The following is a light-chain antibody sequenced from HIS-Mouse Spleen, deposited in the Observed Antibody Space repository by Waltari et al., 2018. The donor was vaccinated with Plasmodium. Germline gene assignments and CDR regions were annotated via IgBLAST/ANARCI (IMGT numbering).Light chain of an antibody. Sequence: SYELTQPSSVSVSPGQTARITCSGDVLAKKKYARWFQQKPGQAPVLVISKDSERPSGIPERFSGSSSGTTVTLTISGAQVEDEADYYCYSAADNNRFGGGTKLTVL. CDR1: VLAKKKY. CDR3: YSAADNNR. CDR2: KDS. J-gene: IGLJ3*02. V-gene: IGLV3-27*01.